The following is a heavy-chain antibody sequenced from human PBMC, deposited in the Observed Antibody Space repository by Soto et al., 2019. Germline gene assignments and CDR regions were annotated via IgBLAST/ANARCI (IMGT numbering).Heavy chain of an antibody. CDR2: ISGSGGST. CDR3: AKDRYCSGGSCYFDY. CDR1: GFTFSSYA. J-gene: IGHJ4*02. Sequence: EVQLLESGGGLVQPGWSLRLSCAASGFTFSSYAMSWVRQAPGKGLEWVSAISGSGGSTYYADSVKGRFTISRDNSKNTLYLQMNSLRAEDTAVYYCAKDRYCSGGSCYFDYWGQGTLVTVSS. V-gene: IGHV3-23*01. D-gene: IGHD2-15*01.